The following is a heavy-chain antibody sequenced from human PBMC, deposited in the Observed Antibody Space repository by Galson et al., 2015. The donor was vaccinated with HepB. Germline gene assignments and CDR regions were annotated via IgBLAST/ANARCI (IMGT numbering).Heavy chain of an antibody. CDR2: ISSDGGST. Sequence: SLRLSCAVFGFAFSSYAMHWVRQAPGKGLKYVSSISSDGGSTYYADSVKGRFTISRDNSKNTLYLQMSILRTEDTAVYYCVKDRWIDYWGQGALVTVSS. J-gene: IGHJ4*02. D-gene: IGHD1-1*01. CDR3: VKDRWIDY. CDR1: GFAFSSYA. V-gene: IGHV3-64D*06.